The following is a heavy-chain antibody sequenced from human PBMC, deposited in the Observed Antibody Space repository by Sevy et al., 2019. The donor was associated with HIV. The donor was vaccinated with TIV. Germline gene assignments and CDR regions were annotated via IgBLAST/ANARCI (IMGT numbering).Heavy chain of an antibody. Sequence: GGSLRLSCAASGFTFSPYWMTWVRQAPGKGLEWVANIRPVGSDKSYVDSVKGRFTISRDNAKNSLYLQMNSLRADDTAMYYCARGVGLDCWGQGALVTVSS. CDR1: GFTFSPYW. J-gene: IGHJ4*02. CDR3: ARGVGLDC. CDR2: IRPVGSDK. V-gene: IGHV3-7*01. D-gene: IGHD1-26*01.